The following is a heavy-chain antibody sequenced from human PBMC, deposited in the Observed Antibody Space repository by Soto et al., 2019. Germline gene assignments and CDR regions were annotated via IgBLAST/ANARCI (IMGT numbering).Heavy chain of an antibody. J-gene: IGHJ4*02. CDR3: ARVNYCSSSSCYWLDY. CDR2: IYYSGST. CDR1: GDSVSSDGYY. D-gene: IGHD2-2*01. Sequence: SETLSLTCSVSGDSVSSDGYYWSWIRQPPGKGLEWIGYIYYSGSTNYNPSLKTRVTISLDTSQSQFSLKLSSVTTADMAVYYCARVNYCSSSSCYWLDYWGQGTLVTVSS. V-gene: IGHV4-61*08.